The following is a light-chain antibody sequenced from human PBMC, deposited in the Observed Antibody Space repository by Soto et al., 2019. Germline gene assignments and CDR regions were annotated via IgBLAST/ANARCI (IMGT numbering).Light chain of an antibody. CDR3: SSYTGSSTLV. J-gene: IGLJ1*01. CDR2: EVS. V-gene: IGLV2-14*01. Sequence: QSVLTQPASVSGSPGKSITISCTGTSSDFGDYDYVSWYLQHPGKVPKLMIYEVSNRPSGVSNRFSGSKSGNTASLTISGLQAEDEADYYCSSYTGSSTLVFGTGTKVTVL. CDR1: SSDFGDYDY.